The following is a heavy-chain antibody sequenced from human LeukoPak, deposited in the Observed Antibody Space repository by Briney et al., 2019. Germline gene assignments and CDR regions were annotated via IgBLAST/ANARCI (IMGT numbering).Heavy chain of an antibody. CDR1: GFSFSNDG. Sequence: PAGSLRLSCATPGFSFSNDGMNWVRQAPGKGLDWVAVIWYDRSNKYYEDSVKGRFTISRDNSKNTLFLQVDSLRGEDTAVYYCPRGLAHGERGYFGYGGQGTLVTVSS. V-gene: IGHV3-33*08. D-gene: IGHD4-17*01. CDR3: PRGLAHGERGYFGY. J-gene: IGHJ4*02. CDR2: IWYDRSNK.